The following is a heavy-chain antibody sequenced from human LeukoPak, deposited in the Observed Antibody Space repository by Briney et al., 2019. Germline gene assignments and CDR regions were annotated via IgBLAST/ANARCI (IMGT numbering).Heavy chain of an antibody. V-gene: IGHV4-59*01. CDR3: ASKGKLHSSYYYLDV. CDR1: GGSISSSY. CDR2: IYYIGST. Sequence: SETLSLTCTVSGGSISSSYWSWIRQAPGKGLEWIGGIYYIGSTNYNPSLKSRVTMSVDTSNSQFSLKLTSVTAADTAVYYCASKGKLHSSYYYLDVWGIGTTVTVSS. J-gene: IGHJ6*03. D-gene: IGHD1-7*01.